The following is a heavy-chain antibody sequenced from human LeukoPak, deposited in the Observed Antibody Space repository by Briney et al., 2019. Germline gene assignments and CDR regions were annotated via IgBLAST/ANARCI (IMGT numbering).Heavy chain of an antibody. D-gene: IGHD6-25*01. V-gene: IGHV4-59*12. CDR1: GGSISDYF. CDR2: VFYNGST. CDR3: AREADSSFDY. Sequence: SETLSLTCTVSGGSISDYFWSWIRQPPGKGLEWVGYVFYNGSTNYNPSLKRRVTISVDTSKNQFSLKLSSVTAADTAVYYCAREADSSFDYWGQGTLVTVSS. J-gene: IGHJ4*02.